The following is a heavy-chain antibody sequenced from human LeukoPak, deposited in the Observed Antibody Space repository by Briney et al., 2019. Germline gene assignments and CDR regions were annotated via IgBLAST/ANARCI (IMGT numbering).Heavy chain of an antibody. V-gene: IGHV4-34*01. CDR3: ARVGTRGDHGDYYFDY. Sequence: SETLSLTCAVYGGSFSGYYWSWIRQPPGKGLEWIGEINHSGSTNYNPSLKSRVTISVDTSKNQFSLKLSSVTAADTAVYYCARVGTRGDHGDYYFDYWGQGTLVTVSS. J-gene: IGHJ4*02. CDR2: INHSGST. D-gene: IGHD4-17*01. CDR1: GGSFSGYY.